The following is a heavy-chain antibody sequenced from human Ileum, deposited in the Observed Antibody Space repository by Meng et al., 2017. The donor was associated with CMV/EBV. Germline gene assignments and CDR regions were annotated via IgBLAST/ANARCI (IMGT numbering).Heavy chain of an antibody. D-gene: IGHD3-10*01. CDR1: GGTFSSYA. V-gene: IGHV1-69*01. CDR3: AREKVRGVIGAYFDY. J-gene: IGHJ4*02. CDR2: IIPIFGTA. Sequence: QGQLVQSGGEVKKPASSVKVSCKASGGTFSSYAISWVRQAPGQGLEWMGGIIPIFGTANYAQKFQGRVTITADESTSTAYMELSSLRSEDTAVYYCAREKVRGVIGAYFDYWGQGTLVTVSS.